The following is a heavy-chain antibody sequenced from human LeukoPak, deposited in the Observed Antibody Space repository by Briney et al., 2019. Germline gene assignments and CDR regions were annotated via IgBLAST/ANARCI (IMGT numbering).Heavy chain of an antibody. J-gene: IGHJ3*02. CDR1: GSISGYY. D-gene: IGHD2-2*01. Sequence: SETLSLTCTVSGSISGYYWSWIRPPPGKGLEWIGYIYTSGSTNYNPSLESRVTISVDTSKNQFSLDLSSVTAADTAVYYCARQKCTSTSCLTKNAFDIWGQGTMVTVSS. CDR3: ARQKCTSTSCLTKNAFDI. CDR2: IYTSGST. V-gene: IGHV4-4*09.